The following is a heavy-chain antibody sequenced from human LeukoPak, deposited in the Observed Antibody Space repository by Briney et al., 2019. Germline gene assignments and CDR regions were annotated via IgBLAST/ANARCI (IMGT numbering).Heavy chain of an antibody. CDR3: ARGGTISSPRKSGNWFDP. Sequence: SQTLSLTCAISGDSVSSNSAAWNWIRQSPSRGLEWLGRTYYRSKWYNDYAVSVKSRITINPDTSKNQFSLQLNSVTPEDTAVYYCARGGTISSPRKSGNWFDPWGQGTLVTVSS. CDR1: GDSVSSNSAA. V-gene: IGHV6-1*01. CDR2: TYYRSKWYN. J-gene: IGHJ5*02. D-gene: IGHD2-21*01.